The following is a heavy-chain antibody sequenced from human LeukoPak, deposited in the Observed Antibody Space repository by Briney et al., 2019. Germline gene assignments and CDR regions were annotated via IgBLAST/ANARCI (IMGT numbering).Heavy chain of an antibody. Sequence: PSETLSLTCTVSGGSISSSSYYWGWIRQPPGKGLEWIGSIYYSGSTYYNPSLKSRVTISVDTSKNQFSLKLSSVTAADTAVYYCARDRTIVGATRTNWFDPWGQGTLVTASS. CDR2: IYYSGST. CDR3: ARDRTIVGATRTNWFDP. V-gene: IGHV4-39*07. CDR1: GGSISSSSYY. D-gene: IGHD1-26*01. J-gene: IGHJ5*02.